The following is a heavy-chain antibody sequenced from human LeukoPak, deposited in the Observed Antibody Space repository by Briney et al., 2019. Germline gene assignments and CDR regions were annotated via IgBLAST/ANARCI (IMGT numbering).Heavy chain of an antibody. CDR3: TTWVGAHFDF. J-gene: IGHJ4*02. CDR2: IDGPTFRT. D-gene: IGHD1-26*01. CDR1: GFTFSNYA. Sequence: GRSLRLSCAAPGFTFSNYAMHWVRQAPGKGLEWVSTIDGPTFRTHYADSVMGRFTISRDNSKNTLYLQMNSLRAEDTAVYFCTTWVGAHFDFWGQGTLVTVSS. V-gene: IGHV3-23*01.